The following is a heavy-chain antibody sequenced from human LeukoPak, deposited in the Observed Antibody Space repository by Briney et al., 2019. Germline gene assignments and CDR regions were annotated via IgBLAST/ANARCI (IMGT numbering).Heavy chain of an antibody. CDR3: VQVQF. J-gene: IGHJ1*01. CDR1: GFTFSSYE. D-gene: IGHD4-11*01. Sequence: PGGSLRLSCAASGFTFSSYEMNWVRQAPGKGLEWLAYNSGSGDLVHYADSVKGRFTISRDNAKNAVYLQMNSLRVEDTATYYCVQVQFWGRGTLVTVSS. V-gene: IGHV3-48*03. CDR2: NSGSGDLV.